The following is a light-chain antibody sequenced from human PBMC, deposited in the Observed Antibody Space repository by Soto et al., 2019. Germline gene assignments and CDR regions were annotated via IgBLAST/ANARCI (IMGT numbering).Light chain of an antibody. CDR1: SSVVGSYNR. Sequence: QSVLTQPPSVSGSPGQSVAISCTGTSSVVGSYNRVAWYQQSPGTAPKLMIYEVSNRPSGVPDRFSGSKSGNTASLTISGLQAEDEADYYCSSLTSSSTYVFGTGTKVTVL. J-gene: IGLJ1*01. CDR2: EVS. CDR3: SSLTSSSTYV. V-gene: IGLV2-18*02.